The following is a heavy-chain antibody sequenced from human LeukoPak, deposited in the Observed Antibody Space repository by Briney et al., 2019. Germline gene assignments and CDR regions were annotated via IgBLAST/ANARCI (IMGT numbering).Heavy chain of an antibody. CDR2: IYTSGST. J-gene: IGHJ3*02. CDR1: GGSISSYY. D-gene: IGHD3-10*01. V-gene: IGHV4-4*07. Sequence: SETLSLTCTVSGGSISSYYWSWIRLPAGKGLEWIGRIYTSGSTNYNPSLKSRVTMSVDTSKDQFSLKLTSVSAADTAVYYCARGMYYYGSGSYWYAFDIWGQGTLVTVSS. CDR3: ARGMYYYGSGSYWYAFDI.